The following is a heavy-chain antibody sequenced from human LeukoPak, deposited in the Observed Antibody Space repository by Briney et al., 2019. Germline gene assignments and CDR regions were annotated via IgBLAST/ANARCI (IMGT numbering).Heavy chain of an antibody. CDR2: ITWNNDDM. CDR3: TRVTSWRTGFDY. J-gene: IGHJ4*02. D-gene: IGHD1-1*01. CDR1: GFSFEAYG. V-gene: IGHV3-9*01. Sequence: GGSLRLSCAASGFSFEAYGMYWVRQAPGKGLEWVSGITWNNDDMAYADSVKGRFTISRDNAKNCLYLQMNSLTVEDTALYYCTRVTSWRTGFDYWGQGTLVTVSS.